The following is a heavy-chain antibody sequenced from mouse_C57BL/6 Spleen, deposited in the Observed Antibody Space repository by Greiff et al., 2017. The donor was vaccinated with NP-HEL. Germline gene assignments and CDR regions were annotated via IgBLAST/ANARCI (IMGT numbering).Heavy chain of an antibody. CDR2: INYDGSST. D-gene: IGHD1-1*01. Sequence: EVHLVESEGGLVQPGSSMKLSCTASGFTFSDYYMAWVRQVPEKGLEWVANINYDGSSTYYLDSLKSRFIISRDNAKNILYLQMSSLKSEDTATYYCARDGSSWDYAMDYWGQGTSVTVSS. CDR1: GFTFSDYY. CDR3: ARDGSSWDYAMDY. V-gene: IGHV5-16*01. J-gene: IGHJ4*01.